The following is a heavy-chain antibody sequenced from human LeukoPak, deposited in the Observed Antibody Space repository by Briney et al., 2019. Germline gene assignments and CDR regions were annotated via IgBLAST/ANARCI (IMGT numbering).Heavy chain of an antibody. CDR3: ARAGRAMVRGTPIDY. CDR1: GGSISSGGYY. Sequence: PSETLSLICTVSGGSISSGGYYWSWIRQPPGKGLEWIGYIYHSGSTYYNPSLKSRVTISVDRSKNQFSLKLSSVTAADTAVYYCARAGRAMVRGTPIDYWGQGTLVTVSS. J-gene: IGHJ4*02. D-gene: IGHD3-10*01. CDR2: IYHSGST. V-gene: IGHV4-30-2*01.